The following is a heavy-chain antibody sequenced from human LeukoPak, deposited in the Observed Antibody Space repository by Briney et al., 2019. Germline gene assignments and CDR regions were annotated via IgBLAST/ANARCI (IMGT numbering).Heavy chain of an antibody. CDR3: AKDLTVAGRGLGALFQDY. Sequence: PGGSLRLSCAASGFTVSGNYMSWVRQAPGKGLEWVSVIYSGGSTYYADSVKGRFTTSRDNSKNTLYLQMNSLRAEDTAVYYCAKDLTVAGRGLGALFQDYWGQGTLVTVSS. CDR1: GFTVSGNY. CDR2: IYSGGST. D-gene: IGHD6-19*01. J-gene: IGHJ4*02. V-gene: IGHV3-53*01.